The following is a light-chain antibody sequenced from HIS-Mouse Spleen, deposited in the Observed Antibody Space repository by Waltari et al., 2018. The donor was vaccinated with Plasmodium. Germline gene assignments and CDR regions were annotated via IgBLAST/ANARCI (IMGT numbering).Light chain of an antibody. Sequence: SYELTHPPSVSVSPGQTARNTCPEEALPKKSSYWYQQKSGQAPVLVIYEDSKRPSGIPERFSGSSSGTMATLTISGAQVEDEADYYCYSTDSSGNHRVFGGGTKLTVL. CDR2: EDS. J-gene: IGLJ3*02. CDR1: ALPKKS. CDR3: YSTDSSGNHRV. V-gene: IGLV3-10*01.